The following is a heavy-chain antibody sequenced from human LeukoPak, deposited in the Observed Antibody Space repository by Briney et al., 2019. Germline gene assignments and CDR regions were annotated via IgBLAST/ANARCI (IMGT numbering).Heavy chain of an antibody. CDR1: GFTFSSYA. CDR2: ISGSGGST. D-gene: IGHD5-12*01. J-gene: IGHJ4*02. Sequence: GGSLRLSCAASGFTFSSYAISWVRQAPGKGLEWVSAISGSGGSTYYADSVKGRFTISRDNSKNTLYLQMNSLRAEDTAVYYCARSTVATNFDYWGQGTLVTVSS. V-gene: IGHV3-23*01. CDR3: ARSTVATNFDY.